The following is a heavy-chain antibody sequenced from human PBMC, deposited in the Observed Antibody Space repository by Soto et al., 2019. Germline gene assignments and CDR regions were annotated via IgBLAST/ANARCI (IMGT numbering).Heavy chain of an antibody. CDR2: ISSSSSYI. Sequence: EVQLVESGGGLVKPGGSLRLSCAASGFTFSSYRMNWVRQAPGKGLEWVSSISSSSSYIYSADSVKGRFTIPRDNAKNSLYRQMNSLRAEDTAVYYCARAPLDYDSRGYSGYWGQGTLVTVSS. V-gene: IGHV3-21*01. D-gene: IGHD3-22*01. CDR3: ARAPLDYDSRGYSGY. CDR1: GFTFSSYR. J-gene: IGHJ4*02.